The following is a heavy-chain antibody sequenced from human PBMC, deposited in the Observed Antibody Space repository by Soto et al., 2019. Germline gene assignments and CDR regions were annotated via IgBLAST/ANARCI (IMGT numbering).Heavy chain of an antibody. Sequence: GGSLRLSCAVSGFIFSDHGMNWVRQAPGKGLEWVSSIDEDGSTTHYADSVKGRFTISRDNSKNTLYLQMDSLRAEDTALYYCARVLYGYSYGKCDYWGQGTLVTV. D-gene: IGHD5-18*01. V-gene: IGHV3-23*01. CDR3: ARVLYGYSYGKCDY. CDR2: IDEDGSTT. CDR1: GFIFSDHG. J-gene: IGHJ4*02.